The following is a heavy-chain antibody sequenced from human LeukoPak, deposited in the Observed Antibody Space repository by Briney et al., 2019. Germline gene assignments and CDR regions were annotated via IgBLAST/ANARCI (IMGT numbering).Heavy chain of an antibody. CDR3: ARGGVASYYYYGMDV. CDR2: IIPIFGTA. J-gene: IGHJ6*02. Sequence: APVKVSCKASGGTFSSYAISWVRQAPGQGLEWMGGIIPIFGTANYAQKFQGRVTITADESTSTAYMELSSLRSEDTAVYYCARGGVASYYYYGMDVWGQGTTVTVSS. CDR1: GGTFSSYA. V-gene: IGHV1-69*13. D-gene: IGHD1-26*01.